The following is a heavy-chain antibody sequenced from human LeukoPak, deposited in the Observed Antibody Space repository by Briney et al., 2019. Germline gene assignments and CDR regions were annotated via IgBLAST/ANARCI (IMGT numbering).Heavy chain of an antibody. D-gene: IGHD4-17*01. Sequence: GGSLRLSCAASGFTFSDYSVHWVRQAPGKGLEWVAIISKDGRHKNYADSVQGRFTIPRDNSNSALYLQMNTLRPEDTAVYYCARNPYGDYSFDYWGQGTLVTVSS. CDR2: ISKDGRHK. J-gene: IGHJ4*02. CDR1: GFTFSDYS. V-gene: IGHV3-30*14. CDR3: ARNPYGDYSFDY.